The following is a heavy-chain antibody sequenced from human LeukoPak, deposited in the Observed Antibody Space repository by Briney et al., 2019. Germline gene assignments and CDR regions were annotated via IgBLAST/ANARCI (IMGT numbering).Heavy chain of an antibody. CDR1: GGSISSYY. CDR2: MNYSGST. J-gene: IGHJ4*02. V-gene: IGHV4-34*01. CDR3: ARAGANWGYYFDY. Sequence: SETLSLTCAVYGGSISSYYWSWIRQPPGKGLEWIGDMNYSGSTNYNPSLKSRVTISVDTSKNQFSLKLSSVTAADTAVYYCARAGANWGYYFDYWGQGTLVTVSS. D-gene: IGHD7-27*01.